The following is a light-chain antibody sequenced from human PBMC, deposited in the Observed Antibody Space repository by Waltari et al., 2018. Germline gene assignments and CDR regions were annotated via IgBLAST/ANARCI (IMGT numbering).Light chain of an antibody. CDR1: RRDVVPYTF. Sequence: SALTQPRSVSGSPGQSVTISCPGTRRDVVPYTFFSWSQQNPGKVPKVMISDVSKRPAGVPDRFSGSKSGNTASLTISGLQAEDEADYYCCSYAGSYNVLIGGGTKLTVL. CDR3: CSYAGSYNVL. J-gene: IGLJ2*01. CDR2: DVS. V-gene: IGLV2-11*01.